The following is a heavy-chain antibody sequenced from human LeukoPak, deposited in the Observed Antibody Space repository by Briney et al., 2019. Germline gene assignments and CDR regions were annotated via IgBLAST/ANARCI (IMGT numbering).Heavy chain of an antibody. CDR2: ISYDGSNK. V-gene: IGHV3-30*04. J-gene: IGHJ3*02. D-gene: IGHD3-3*01. CDR3: ARAPYYDFWSGGSHDAFDI. CDR1: GFTLSSYA. Sequence: GGSLRLSCAASGFTLSSYAMHWVRQAPGKGLEWVAVISYDGSNKYYADSVKGRFTISRDNSKNTLYLQMNSLRAEDTAVYYCARAPYYDFWSGGSHDAFDIWGQGTMVTVSS.